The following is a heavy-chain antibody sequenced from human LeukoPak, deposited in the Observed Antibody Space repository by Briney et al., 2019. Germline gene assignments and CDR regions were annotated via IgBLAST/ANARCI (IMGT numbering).Heavy chain of an antibody. CDR3: ARGYVLLDY. Sequence: GGSLRLSCAAXGXXFSTYAMHWVXQAPGXGLEYVSAITTNGGSTYYANSVKGRFTISRDNSKNTLYLQMGSLRAEDMXXYYCARGYVLLDYWGQGTLVTVSS. CDR1: GXXFSTYA. D-gene: IGHD2/OR15-2a*01. CDR2: ITTNGGST. V-gene: IGHV3-64*01. J-gene: IGHJ4*02.